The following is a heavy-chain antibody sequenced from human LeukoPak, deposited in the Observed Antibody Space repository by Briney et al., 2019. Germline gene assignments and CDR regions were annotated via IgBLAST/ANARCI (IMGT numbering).Heavy chain of an antibody. Sequence: GGSLRLSCAASGFTFSGSAMHWVRQAPGKGLEWVAFIRYDGSNKYYADSVKGRFTISRDNSKNTLYLQMNSLRAEDTAVYYCATDLSSWYKVDYWGQGTLVTVSS. J-gene: IGHJ4*02. CDR3: ATDLSSWYKVDY. V-gene: IGHV3-30*02. D-gene: IGHD6-13*01. CDR1: GFTFSGSA. CDR2: IRYDGSNK.